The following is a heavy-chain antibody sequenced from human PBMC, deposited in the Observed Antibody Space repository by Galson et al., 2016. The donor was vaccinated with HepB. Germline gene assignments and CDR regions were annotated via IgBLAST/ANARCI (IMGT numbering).Heavy chain of an antibody. V-gene: IGHV3-53*01. CDR3: GRVDDGASYRIDF. J-gene: IGHJ4*02. Sequence: SLRLSCAVSGFPVSSNYMAWVRQAPGKGPEWVSVIHTGGNTYYADSVKGRFIISRDNFKNILYLQMNSLKTEDTAMYFCGRVDDGASYRIDFWGQGTLVTVSS. CDR2: IHTGGNT. D-gene: IGHD4/OR15-4a*01. CDR1: GFPVSSNY.